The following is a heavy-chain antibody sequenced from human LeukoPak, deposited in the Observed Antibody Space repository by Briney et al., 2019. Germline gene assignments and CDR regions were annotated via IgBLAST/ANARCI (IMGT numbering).Heavy chain of an antibody. CDR1: GGSISSYY. CDR3: ARQRDYYDSSALGGYFDY. J-gene: IGHJ4*02. V-gene: IGHV4-59*08. CDR2: IYYSGST. D-gene: IGHD3-22*01. Sequence: SETLSLTCTVSGGSISSYYWNWIRQPPGKGLEWIGYIYYSGSTNYNPSLKSRVTISVDTSKNQFSLKLSSVTAADTAVYYCARQRDYYDSSALGGYFDYWGQGTLVTVSS.